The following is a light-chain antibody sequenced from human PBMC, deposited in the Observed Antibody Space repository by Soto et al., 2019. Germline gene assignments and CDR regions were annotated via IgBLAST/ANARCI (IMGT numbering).Light chain of an antibody. J-gene: IGKJ1*01. Sequence: DIQMTHSPSTLSASVVYIVTITFRSSQSISRWLAWYQQKPGKAPKLLIHDATSLESGVPSRFSGSGSGTEFTLTISSLQPDDFATYYCQQYSSYWTFAQGTKVDIK. V-gene: IGKV1-5*01. CDR1: QSISRW. CDR2: DAT. CDR3: QQYSSYWT.